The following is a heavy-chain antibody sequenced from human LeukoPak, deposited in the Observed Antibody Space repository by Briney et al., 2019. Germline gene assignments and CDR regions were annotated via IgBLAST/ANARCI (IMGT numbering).Heavy chain of an antibody. CDR3: ARDPTTVVTLPYYFDF. D-gene: IGHD4-23*01. Sequence: GSLRLSCATSGFTFGNDWMTWVRQTPEKGLEWIGEINHRGHTNYNPSLESRVTISVDTSKNQFSLKLRSVTAADTAVYYCARDPTTVVTLPYYFDFWGPGTLVTVSS. V-gene: IGHV4-4*02. CDR1: GFTFGNDW. CDR2: INHRGHT. J-gene: IGHJ4*02.